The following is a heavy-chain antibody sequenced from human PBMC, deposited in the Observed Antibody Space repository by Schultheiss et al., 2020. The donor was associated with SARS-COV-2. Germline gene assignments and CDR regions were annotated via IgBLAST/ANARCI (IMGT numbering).Heavy chain of an antibody. V-gene: IGHV4-61*08. D-gene: IGHD6-6*01. CDR1: GGSISSGGYS. CDR3: AREPYSSSSPFFDY. CDR2: IYYSGST. J-gene: IGHJ4*02. Sequence: SETLSLTCAVSGGSISSGGYSWSWIRQPPGKGLEWIGYIYYSGSTNYNPSLKSRVTISVDTSKNQFSLKLSSVTAADTAVYYCAREPYSSSSPFFDYWGQGILVTVSS.